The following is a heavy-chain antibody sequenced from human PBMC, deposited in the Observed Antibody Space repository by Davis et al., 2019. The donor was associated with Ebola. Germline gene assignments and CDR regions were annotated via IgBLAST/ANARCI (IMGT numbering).Heavy chain of an antibody. D-gene: IGHD6-19*01. Sequence: AASVKVSCKASGYTFTSYAMNWVRQAPGQGLEWMGGIIPIFGTANYAQKFQGRVTMTRDTSTSTVYMELSSLRSEDTAVYYCAREEVTVIAVAGTNYYYYGMDVWGQGTTVTVSS. J-gene: IGHJ6*02. CDR3: AREEVTVIAVAGTNYYYYGMDV. CDR1: GYTFTSYA. V-gene: IGHV1-69*05. CDR2: IIPIFGTA.